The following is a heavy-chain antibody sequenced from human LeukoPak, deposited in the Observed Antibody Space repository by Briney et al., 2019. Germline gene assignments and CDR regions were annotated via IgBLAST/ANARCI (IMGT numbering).Heavy chain of an antibody. D-gene: IGHD3-10*01. J-gene: IGHJ6*03. CDR1: GYIFTSYG. CDR2: ISGYNGNI. V-gene: IGHV1-18*01. CDR3: ARSVPYYYGSGRSGYYYYYMDV. Sequence: ASVKVSCKASGYIFTSYGISWVRQAPGQGLEWMGWISGYNGNIIYAQKLQGRVIMTTDTSTSTAYMELRSLRSDDTAVYYCARSVPYYYGSGRSGYYYYYMDVWGKGTTVTVSS.